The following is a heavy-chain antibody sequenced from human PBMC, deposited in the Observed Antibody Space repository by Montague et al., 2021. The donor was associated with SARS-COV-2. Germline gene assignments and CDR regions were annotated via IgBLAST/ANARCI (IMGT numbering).Heavy chain of an antibody. J-gene: IGHJ6*02. CDR1: GFTFSSYA. D-gene: IGHD4-17*01. Sequence: SLRLSCAASGFTFSSYAMHWVRQAPVKGLERVAVISYDGSNKYYADSVKGRFTISRDNTKNTLYLQMNSLRAEDTAVYYCARATAGSYYYGMSVWGQGTTVTVSS. CDR2: ISYDGSNK. V-gene: IGHV3-30*04. CDR3: ARATAGSYYYGMSV.